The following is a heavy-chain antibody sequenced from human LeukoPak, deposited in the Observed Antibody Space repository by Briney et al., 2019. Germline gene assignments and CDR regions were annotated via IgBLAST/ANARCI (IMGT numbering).Heavy chain of an antibody. V-gene: IGHV3-33*01. CDR3: ARDTLDAFDI. CDR2: IWYDGSNK. CDR1: GFTFSSYG. J-gene: IGHJ3*02. Sequence: GRSLRLSCAASGFTFSSYGMRWVRQAPGKGLEWVAVIWYDGSNKYYADSVKGRFTISRDNSKNTLYLQMNSLRAEDTAVYYCARDTLDAFDIWGQGTMVTVSS.